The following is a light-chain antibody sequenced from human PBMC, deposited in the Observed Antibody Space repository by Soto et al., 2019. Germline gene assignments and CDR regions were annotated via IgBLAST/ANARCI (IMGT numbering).Light chain of an antibody. CDR1: QSVTFNY. CDR3: QYYGSS. V-gene: IGKV3-20*01. J-gene: IGKJ2*01. CDR2: AAS. Sequence: EIVLTQSPGTLSLSPGERATLSCRASQSVTFNYLAWYQHKPGQPPRLLIYAASSRASGIPDRFSGSGSGTDFTLPISRLEPEAFAVYYCQYYGSSFGQGTKLELK.